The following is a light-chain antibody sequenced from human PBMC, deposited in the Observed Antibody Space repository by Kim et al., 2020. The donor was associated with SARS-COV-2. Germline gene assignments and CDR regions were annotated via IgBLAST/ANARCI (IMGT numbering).Light chain of an antibody. CDR2: DIS. V-gene: IGLV7-46*01. CDR3: LLSSGGARV. CDR1: PGAVTSGHY. J-gene: IGLJ2*01. Sequence: PGGTVTLACGSSPGAVTSGHYPYWFQQKPGQAPRTLIYDISNKHSWTPARFSGSLLGDKAALTLSGAQPEDEAEYYCLLSSGGARVFGGGTQLTVL.